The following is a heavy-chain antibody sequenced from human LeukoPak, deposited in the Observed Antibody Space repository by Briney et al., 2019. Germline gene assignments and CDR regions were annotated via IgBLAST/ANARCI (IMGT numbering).Heavy chain of an antibody. Sequence: SETLSLTCTVSGGSISRYYWSWIRQPPGKGLEWIGYIYYSGSTNYNPSLKSRVTISVDTSKNQFSLKLSSVTAADTAVYYCARCCYSYQYSIDVWGKGTTVTVSS. J-gene: IGHJ6*03. D-gene: IGHD5-18*01. CDR1: GGSISRYY. CDR2: IYYSGST. CDR3: ARCCYSYQYSIDV. V-gene: IGHV4-59*12.